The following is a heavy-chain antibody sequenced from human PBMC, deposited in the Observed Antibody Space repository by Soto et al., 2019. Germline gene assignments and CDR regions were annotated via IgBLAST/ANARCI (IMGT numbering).Heavy chain of an antibody. CDR1: GYRFTVYY. J-gene: IGHJ5*02. CDR2: INPNSGGT. Sequence: ASVKVSCKASGYRFTVYYMHWVRQAPGQGLEWMGWINPNSGGTNYAQKFQGRVTMTRDTSISTAYMELSRLRSDDTAVYYCARGVRGYSYGYSGDWLDPWGQGTLVTVS. CDR3: ARGVRGYSYGYSGDWLDP. V-gene: IGHV1-2*02. D-gene: IGHD5-18*01.